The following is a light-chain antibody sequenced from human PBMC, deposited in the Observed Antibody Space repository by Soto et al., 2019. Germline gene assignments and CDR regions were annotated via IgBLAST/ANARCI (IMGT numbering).Light chain of an antibody. CDR3: QQTYTTPLT. Sequence: DFQMTQSPSSLSASVGDRVTITCRASRNISTYLNWYRQKPGKVPKLLIYAASRLQSGVPSRFTGSVSGTDFSLTINNVQADDFATYYCQQTYTTPLTFGGGTKVEVK. CDR2: AAS. CDR1: RNISTY. V-gene: IGKV1-39*01. J-gene: IGKJ4*01.